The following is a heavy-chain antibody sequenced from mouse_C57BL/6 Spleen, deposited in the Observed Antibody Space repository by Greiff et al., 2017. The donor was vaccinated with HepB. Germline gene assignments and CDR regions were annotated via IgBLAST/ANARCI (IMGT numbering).Heavy chain of an antibody. CDR3: ARWGLGRGDY. CDR1: GYTFTSYW. D-gene: IGHD4-1*01. J-gene: IGHJ2*01. CDR2: IDPSDSYT. V-gene: IGHV1-69*01. Sequence: QVQLQQPGAELVMPGASVKLSCKASGYTFTSYWMHWVKQRPGQGLEWIGEIDPSDSYTNYNQKFKGKSTLTVDKPSSTAYMQLSSLTSEDSAVYYCARWGLGRGDYWGQGTTLTVSS.